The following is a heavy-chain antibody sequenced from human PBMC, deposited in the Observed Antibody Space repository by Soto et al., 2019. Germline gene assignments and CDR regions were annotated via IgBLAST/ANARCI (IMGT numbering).Heavy chain of an antibody. V-gene: IGHV1-2*04. CDR1: GYTFTGYY. D-gene: IGHD3-9*01. Sequence: GASVKVSCKASGYTFTGYYMHWVRQAPGQGLEWMGWINPNSGGTNYAQKFQGWVTMTRDTSISTAYMELSRLRSDDTAVYYCARQSNDILTGYPHNWFDPWGQGTLVTVSS. J-gene: IGHJ5*02. CDR2: INPNSGGT. CDR3: ARQSNDILTGYPHNWFDP.